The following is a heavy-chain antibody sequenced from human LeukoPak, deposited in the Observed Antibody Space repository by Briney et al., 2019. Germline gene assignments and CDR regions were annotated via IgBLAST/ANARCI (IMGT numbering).Heavy chain of an antibody. D-gene: IGHD3-22*01. V-gene: IGHV3-30*02. CDR3: ARVTGYVIEDCFDY. J-gene: IGHJ4*02. CDR2: IRYDGSNK. Sequence: GGSLRLSCAASGFTFSSYGMHWVRQAPGKGLEWVAFIRYDGSNKYYADSVKGRFTISRDNSKNTLYLQMNSLRAEDTAVYYCARVTGYVIEDCFDYWGQGTLVTVSS. CDR1: GFTFSSYG.